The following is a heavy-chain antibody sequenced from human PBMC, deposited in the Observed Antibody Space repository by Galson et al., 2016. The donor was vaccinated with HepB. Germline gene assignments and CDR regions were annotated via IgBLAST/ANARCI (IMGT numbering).Heavy chain of an antibody. CDR1: GFTFSSCA. V-gene: IGHV3-23*01. J-gene: IGHJ4*02. D-gene: IGHD1-1*01. Sequence: SLRLSCAASGFTFSSCAMSWVRQAPGKGLEWVSLISGSGGSTYHADSVKGRFTISRDNSKNTLFLQMNRLRAEDTAVYYCAKYVTWAAAGSWNDYWGQGTLVTVSS. CDR2: ISGSGGST. CDR3: AKYVTWAAAGSWNDY.